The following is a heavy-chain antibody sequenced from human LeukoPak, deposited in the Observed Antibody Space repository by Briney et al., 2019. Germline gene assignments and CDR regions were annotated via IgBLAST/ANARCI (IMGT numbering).Heavy chain of an antibody. Sequence: SETLSLTCAVYGGSFSGYYWSWIRQPPGRGLEWIGEINHSGSTSYNPSLKSRVTISVDTSKNQFSLKLSSVTAADTAVYYCARASIFGSYYYYMDVWGKGTTVTVSS. D-gene: IGHD3-3*02. J-gene: IGHJ6*03. CDR2: INHSGST. CDR3: ARASIFGSYYYYMDV. CDR1: GGSFSGYY. V-gene: IGHV4-34*01.